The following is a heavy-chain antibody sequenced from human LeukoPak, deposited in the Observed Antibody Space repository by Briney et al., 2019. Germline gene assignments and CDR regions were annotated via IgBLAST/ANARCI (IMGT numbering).Heavy chain of an antibody. Sequence: GGSLRLSCAASRFTFSRYAMSWVRQAPGKGLEWVSAVNNKGNNKYYADSVRGRFTISRDNSENTLYLQMDSLRAEDTAVYYCAKDVRGGPIVGAGSVDYWGLGTLVTVSS. J-gene: IGHJ4*02. CDR1: RFTFSRYA. CDR3: AKDVRGGPIVGAGSVDY. D-gene: IGHD1-26*01. CDR2: VNNKGNNK. V-gene: IGHV3-23*05.